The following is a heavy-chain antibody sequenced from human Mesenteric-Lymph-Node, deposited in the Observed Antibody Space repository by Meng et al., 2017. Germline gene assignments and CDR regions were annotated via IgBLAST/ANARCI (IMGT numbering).Heavy chain of an antibody. V-gene: IGHV4-4*02. Sequence: QVQLEELGPGLVKPAGTLSLSGRACGGTIGSSNWATWVRQPQGKGLEWIGELYHSGSTNYNPSLKSRVTISVDKSKNQFSLKLSSVTAADTAVYYCARVAAAGNEWFDPWGQGTLVTVSS. CDR1: GGTIGSSNW. D-gene: IGHD6-13*01. J-gene: IGHJ5*02. CDR3: ARVAAAGNEWFDP. CDR2: LYHSGST.